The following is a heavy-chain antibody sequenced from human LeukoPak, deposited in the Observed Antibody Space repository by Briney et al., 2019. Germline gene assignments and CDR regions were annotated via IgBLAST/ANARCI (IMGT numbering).Heavy chain of an antibody. CDR1: GYTFTSYA. J-gene: IGHJ6*02. Sequence: GASVKVSCKASGYTFTSYAMHWVRQAPGQRLEWMGWINAGNGNTKYSQKFQGRVTITRDTSASTAYMELSSLRSEDTAVYYCARDGEWELLIYYAMDVWGQGTTVTVSS. CDR2: INAGNGNT. D-gene: IGHD1-26*01. CDR3: ARDGEWELLIYYAMDV. V-gene: IGHV1-3*01.